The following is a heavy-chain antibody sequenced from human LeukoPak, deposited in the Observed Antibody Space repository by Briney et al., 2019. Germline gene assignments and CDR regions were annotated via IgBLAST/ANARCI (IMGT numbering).Heavy chain of an antibody. D-gene: IGHD6-6*01. V-gene: IGHV3-23*01. CDR3: AKISDSRSSSDY. CDR2: IGNSGST. J-gene: IGHJ4*02. CDR1: GFTFSSYG. Sequence: GGSLRLSCAASGFTFSSYGMNWVRQAPGKGLEWVSGIGNSGSTYYADSVKGRFAISRDNSKNTLYLQMNSLRAEDTAVYYCAKISDSRSSSDYWGQGTLVTASS.